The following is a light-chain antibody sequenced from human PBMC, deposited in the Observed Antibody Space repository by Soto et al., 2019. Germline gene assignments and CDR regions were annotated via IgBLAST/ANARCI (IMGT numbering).Light chain of an antibody. CDR1: QSVSSNY. V-gene: IGKV3-20*01. J-gene: IGKJ4*01. Sequence: EIVLTQSPGTLSLSPGERATLSCRASQSVSSNYLAWYQQKPGQAPRLLIYGASSRATDIPDRFSGSGSGTDFTLTISRLEPEDFAVYYCQQYAYSLTFGGGTTVEIK. CDR2: GAS. CDR3: QQYAYSLT.